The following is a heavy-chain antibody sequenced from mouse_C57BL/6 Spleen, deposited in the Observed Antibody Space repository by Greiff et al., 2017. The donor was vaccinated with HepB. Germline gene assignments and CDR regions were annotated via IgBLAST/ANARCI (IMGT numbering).Heavy chain of an antibody. CDR1: GFSLTSYG. CDR3: ARNLAPYYAMDY. CDR2: IWSGGST. V-gene: IGHV2-2*01. J-gene: IGHJ4*01. Sequence: QVQLKQSGPGLVQPSQSLSITCTVSGFSLTSYGVHWVRQSPGKGLEWLGVIWSGGSTDYNAAFISRLSISKDNSKSQVFFKMNSLQADDTAIDYCARNLAPYYAMDYWGQGTSVTVSS.